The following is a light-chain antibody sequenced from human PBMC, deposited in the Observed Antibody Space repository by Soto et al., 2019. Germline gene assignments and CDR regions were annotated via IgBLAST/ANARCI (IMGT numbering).Light chain of an antibody. V-gene: IGLV4-69*01. J-gene: IGLJ2*01. CDR2: PNSDGSH. CDR1: SGHSSYA. CDR3: QTWGSGIRV. Sequence: QPVLTQSPSASASLGASVKLTCTLSSGHSSYAIAWHQQQPEKGPRYLMKPNSDGSHSKGDGIPDRFSGSSSGAERYLTISSLQSEDEADYYCQTWGSGIRVFGGGTKLTVL.